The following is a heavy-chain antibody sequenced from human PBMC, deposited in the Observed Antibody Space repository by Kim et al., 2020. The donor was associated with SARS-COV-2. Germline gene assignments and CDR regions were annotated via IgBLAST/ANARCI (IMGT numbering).Heavy chain of an antibody. Sequence: SETLSLTCTVSGGSISSYYWSWIRQPPGKGLEWIGYIYYSGSTNYNPSLKSRVTISVDTSKNQFSLKLSSVTAADTAVYYCAREGLVRGSPDYWGQGTLVTVSS. CDR2: IYYSGST. CDR1: GGSISSYY. D-gene: IGHD3-10*01. J-gene: IGHJ4*02. V-gene: IGHV4-59*01. CDR3: AREGLVRGSPDY.